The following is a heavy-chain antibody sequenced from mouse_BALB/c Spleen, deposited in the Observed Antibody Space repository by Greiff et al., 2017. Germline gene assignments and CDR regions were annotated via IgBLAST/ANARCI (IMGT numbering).Heavy chain of an antibody. CDR3: ARRGYGYDSHFDY. CDR2: ISSGGSYT. D-gene: IGHD2-2*01. Sequence: DVMLVESGGDLVKPGGSLKLSCAASGFTFSSYGMSWVRQTPDKRLEWVATISSGGSYTYYPDSVKGRFTISRDNAKNTLYLQMSSLKSEDTAMYYCARRGYGYDSHFDYWGQGTTLTVSS. V-gene: IGHV5-6*02. CDR1: GFTFSSYG. J-gene: IGHJ2*01.